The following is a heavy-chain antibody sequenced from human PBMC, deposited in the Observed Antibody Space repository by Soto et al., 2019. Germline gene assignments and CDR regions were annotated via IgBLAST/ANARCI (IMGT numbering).Heavy chain of an antibody. CDR1: GFTFSKYW. Sequence: EVQLVESGGGLVQPGKALRLSCAASGFTFSKYWIHWVRQAPGKGPVWVSYISSDGTTTDYADSVKGRFTISRDNAQNTLLLEMDRLEGGDTAVYYCAIQDCTNDVCLEAAVTVGGALEYWGQGAQVTVSS. CDR3: AIQDCTNDVCLEAAVTVGGALEY. D-gene: IGHD2-8*01. J-gene: IGHJ4*02. CDR2: ISSDGTTT. V-gene: IGHV3-74*01.